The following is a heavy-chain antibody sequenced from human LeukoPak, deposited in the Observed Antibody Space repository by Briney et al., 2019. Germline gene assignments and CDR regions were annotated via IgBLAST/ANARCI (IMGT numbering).Heavy chain of an antibody. J-gene: IGHJ4*02. V-gene: IGHV3-7*01. D-gene: IGHD1-7*01. CDR1: GVPISSRSYY. CDR3: ARMNYISSGWGAPFDY. CDR2: VREAGTEK. Sequence: PSETLSLTCSVSGVPISSRSYYWGWIRQAPGKGLEWVANVREAGTEKHYADSVKGRFTISRDNAKNSLYLQMNSLRAEDTAVYYCARMNYISSGWGAPFDYWGQGTLVTVSS.